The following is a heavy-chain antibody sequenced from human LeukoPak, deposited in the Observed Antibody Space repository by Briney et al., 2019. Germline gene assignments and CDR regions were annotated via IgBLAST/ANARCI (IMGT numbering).Heavy chain of an antibody. CDR2: TNPNSGGT. V-gene: IGHV1-2*02. Sequence: GASVKVSCKASGYTFTGYYIQWVRQAPGQGLEWMGWTNPNSGGTNYAQKFQGRVTMTRDTPISTAYMELSRLRSDDTAVYYCAREGYYYGSGSSYRSGAFDIWGQGTMVTVSS. D-gene: IGHD3-10*01. J-gene: IGHJ3*02. CDR1: GYTFTGYY. CDR3: AREGYYYGSGSSYRSGAFDI.